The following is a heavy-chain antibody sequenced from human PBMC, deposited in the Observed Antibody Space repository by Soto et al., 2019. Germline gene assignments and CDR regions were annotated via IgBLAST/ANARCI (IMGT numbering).Heavy chain of an antibody. CDR1: GYIFTADS. V-gene: IGHV1-46*01. CDR2: VNPSGGPT. D-gene: IGHD2-15*01. J-gene: IGHJ1*01. CDR3: AREENCSDGICYSEYFQR. Sequence: QVQLVQFGAEVKKPGASVKVSCKASGYIFTADSRHWERQAPGQGFVWMGFVNPSGGPTNYAQKFQGRITMTRDTYTSTVYVDLSSLTSEDTAVYYCAREENCSDGICYSEYFQRVGQGTLVTVSS.